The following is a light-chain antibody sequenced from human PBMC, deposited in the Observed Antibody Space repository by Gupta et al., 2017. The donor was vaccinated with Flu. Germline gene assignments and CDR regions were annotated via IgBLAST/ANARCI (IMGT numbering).Light chain of an antibody. CDR1: SLRSYY. CDR3: NSRDSSGNHLRV. CDR2: GKK. J-gene: IGLJ3*02. V-gene: IGLV3-19*01. Sequence: SSELPQDPAVSVALGQTVRITCQGDSLRSYYASWYQQTPEQAPVLVIYGKKNRPSGIPDRFSGSSSGNTPSLTITGAQAEDEAEYYCNSRDSSGNHLRVFGGGTKRTF.